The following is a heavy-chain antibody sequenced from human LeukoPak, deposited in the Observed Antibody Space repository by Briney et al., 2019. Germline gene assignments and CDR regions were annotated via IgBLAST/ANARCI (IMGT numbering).Heavy chain of an antibody. CDR3: ARGGDPVDY. CDR1: GFTFSRYS. J-gene: IGHJ4*02. D-gene: IGHD3-16*01. CDR2: TSASSSYI. Sequence: GGSLRLSCAASGFTFSRYSMSWVRQAPGKGLDWVSGTSASSSYIFYADSVKGRFTISRDNAKNSVDLRMNSLRVGDSAVYYCARGGDPVDYWGQGTLVTVSS. V-gene: IGHV3-21*06.